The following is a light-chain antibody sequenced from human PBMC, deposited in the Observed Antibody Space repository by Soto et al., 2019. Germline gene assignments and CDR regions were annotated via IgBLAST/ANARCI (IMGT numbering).Light chain of an antibody. Sequence: DMPMTQSPPSLSESLGDSVSIXXRSSQSISSYLNWYQQKPGKAPKLXXYAASSLQSGVPSRFSGSGSGTDFTLTISSLQPEDFATYYCQQSYSTPPWTFGQGTKVDIK. CDR1: QSISSY. J-gene: IGKJ1*01. CDR2: AAS. CDR3: QQSYSTPPWT. V-gene: IGKV1-39*01.